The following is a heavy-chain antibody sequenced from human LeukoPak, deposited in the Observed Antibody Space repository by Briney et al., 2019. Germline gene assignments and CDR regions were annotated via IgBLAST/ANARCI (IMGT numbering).Heavy chain of an antibody. J-gene: IGHJ6*04. CDR2: ISYDGSNK. D-gene: IGHD6-19*01. CDR3: TRVPFYSSGWYDSVNYDYYYGMDV. CDR1: GFTFSSYG. Sequence: GGSLRLSCAASGFTFSSYGMHWVRQAPGKGLEWVAVISYDGSNKYYADSVKGRFTISRDNSKNTLYLQMNSLKTEDTAVYYCTRVPFYSSGWYDSVNYDYYYGMDVWGKGTTVTVSS. V-gene: IGHV3-30*03.